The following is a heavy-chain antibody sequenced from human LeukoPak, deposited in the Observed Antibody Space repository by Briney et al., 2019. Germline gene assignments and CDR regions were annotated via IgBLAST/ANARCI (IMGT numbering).Heavy chain of an antibody. V-gene: IGHV4-34*01. CDR1: GGSFSGYY. D-gene: IGHD6-13*01. J-gene: IGHJ4*02. CDR2: INHSGST. Sequence: SETLSLTCAVCGGSFSGYYWSWIRQPPGKGLEWIREINHSGSTNYNPSLKSRVTISVDTSKNQFSLKLSSVTAADTAVYYCARQAAAGPLDYWGQGTLVTVSS. CDR3: ARQAAAGPLDY.